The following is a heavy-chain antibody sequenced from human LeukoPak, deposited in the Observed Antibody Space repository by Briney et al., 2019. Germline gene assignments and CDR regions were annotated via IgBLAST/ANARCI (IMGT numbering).Heavy chain of an antibody. CDR3: ARDLSWFGEFDY. D-gene: IGHD3-10*01. CDR1: GFTFSSYG. J-gene: IGHJ4*02. V-gene: IGHV3-33*01. CDR2: TWYDGSNK. Sequence: GGSLRPSCAASGFTFSSYGMHWVRQAPGKGLEWVAVTWYDGSNKYYADSVKGRFTISRDNSKNTLYLQMNSLRAEDTAVYYCARDLSWFGEFDYWGQGTLVTVSS.